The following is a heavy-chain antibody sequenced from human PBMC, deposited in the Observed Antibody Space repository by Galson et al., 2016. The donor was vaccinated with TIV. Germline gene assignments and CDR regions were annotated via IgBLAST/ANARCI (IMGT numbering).Heavy chain of an antibody. J-gene: IGHJ4*02. D-gene: IGHD3-16*01. Sequence: SVKVSCKASGYSFTAFPMHWVRQAPGQRLEWMGWINVRNGYTKYSENLQARVTITRDSSATTAYMELGSLKTEDTAVYYCAREADYGSGSLYFDYWGQGTLVTVSS. CDR1: GYSFTAFP. V-gene: IGHV1-3*01. CDR2: INVRNGYT. CDR3: AREADYGSGSLYFDY.